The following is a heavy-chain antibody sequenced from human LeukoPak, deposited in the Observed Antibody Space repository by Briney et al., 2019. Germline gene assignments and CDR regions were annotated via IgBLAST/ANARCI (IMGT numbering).Heavy chain of an antibody. J-gene: IGHJ4*02. V-gene: IGHV4-39*02. CDR1: GGSISSALYH. Sequence: SETLSLTCTVSGGSISSALYHWGWIRQPPGKNLEWLGSVYYTGSTHNNPSLKSRVTISVDTSKNQFSLNLSSVTAADTAVYYCARDNDSRDPPHFDYWGQGTLVTVSS. CDR2: VYYTGST. CDR3: ARDNDSRDPPHFDY. D-gene: IGHD3-16*01.